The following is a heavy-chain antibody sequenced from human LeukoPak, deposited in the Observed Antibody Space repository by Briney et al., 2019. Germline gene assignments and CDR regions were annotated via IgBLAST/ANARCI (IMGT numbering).Heavy chain of an antibody. Sequence: PGGSLRLSCAASGFTSSDYYMSWIRQAPGKGLEWVSYISSSGSTIYYADSVKGRFTISRDNAKNSLYLQMNSLRAEDTAVYYCARGGHYYDSRRDYYYYYYMDVWGKGTTVTVSS. D-gene: IGHD3-22*01. CDR3: ARGGHYYDSRRDYYYYYYMDV. J-gene: IGHJ6*03. CDR1: GFTSSDYY. CDR2: ISSSGSTI. V-gene: IGHV3-11*04.